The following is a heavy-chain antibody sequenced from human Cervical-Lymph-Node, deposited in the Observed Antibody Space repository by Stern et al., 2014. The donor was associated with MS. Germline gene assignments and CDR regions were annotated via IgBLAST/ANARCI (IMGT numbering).Heavy chain of an antibody. Sequence: VQLVQSGAEVHKPGESLKLSCKGSGYSFTANWIAWVRQMPGKGLEWMGIIYPGDSDSIYSPSFQGQVTIAADKSISTAYLQWSSLKASDTAMYYCARDYGDYAFDYWGQGTLVTVSS. CDR2: IYPGDSDS. V-gene: IGHV5-51*01. J-gene: IGHJ4*02. D-gene: IGHD4-17*01. CDR1: GYSFTANW. CDR3: ARDYGDYAFDY.